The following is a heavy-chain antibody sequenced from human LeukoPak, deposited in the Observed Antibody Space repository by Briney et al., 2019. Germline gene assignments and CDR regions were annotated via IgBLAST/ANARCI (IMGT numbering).Heavy chain of an antibody. D-gene: IGHD3-10*01. CDR2: IHSSGST. CDR1: GGSISGSISGTY. V-gene: IGHV4-4*07. CDR3: ARGSQNYYNPFDN. J-gene: IGHJ4*02. Sequence: SETLSLTCTASGGSISGSISGTYWSWVRQPAGKGLEWIGRIHSSGSTKYNPSLKSRVTMSVDRSKNQLFLRLTSVTAADTALYYCARGSQNYYNPFDNWGQGTLVTVSS.